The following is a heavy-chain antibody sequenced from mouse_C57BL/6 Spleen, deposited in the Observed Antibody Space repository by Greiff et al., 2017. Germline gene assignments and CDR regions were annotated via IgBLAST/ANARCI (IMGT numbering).Heavy chain of an antibody. CDR3: ASSYEVYYFDY. Sequence: QVQLKESGAELVRPGSSVKLSCKASGYTFTSYWMDWVKQRPGQGLEWIGNIYPSDSETHYNQKFKDKATLTVDKSSSTAYMQLSSLTSEDSEVYYCASSYEVYYFDYWGQGTTLTVSS. V-gene: IGHV1-61*01. J-gene: IGHJ2*01. CDR2: IYPSDSET. D-gene: IGHD1-1*01. CDR1: GYTFTSYW.